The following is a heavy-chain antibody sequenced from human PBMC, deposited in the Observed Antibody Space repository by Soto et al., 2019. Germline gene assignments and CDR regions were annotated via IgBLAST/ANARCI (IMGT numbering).Heavy chain of an antibody. CDR2: IRSKANSYET. V-gene: IGHV3-73*02. J-gene: IGHJ6*02. CDR1: GFTFSGSA. CDR3: TSPQPYGMDV. Sequence: EVQLVESGGGLVQPGGSLKLSCAASGFTFSGSAMHWVRQASGKGLEWVGRIRSKANSYETAYAASVKGRFTISRDDSKNTAYLQMNSLKTEDTAVYYCTSPQPYGMDVWGQGTTVTVSS.